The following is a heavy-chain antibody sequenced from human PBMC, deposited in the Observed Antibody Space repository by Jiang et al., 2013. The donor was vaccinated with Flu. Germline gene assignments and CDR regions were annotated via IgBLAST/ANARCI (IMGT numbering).Heavy chain of an antibody. D-gene: IGHD6-13*01. CDR2: ISSSSSTI. CDR1: GFTFSSYS. J-gene: IGHJ3*02. V-gene: IGHV3-48*01. CDR3: ARDWAYSSSWYGDSDAFDI. Sequence: QLVESGGGLVQPGGSLRLSCAASGFTFSSYSMNWVRQAPGKGLEWVSYISSSSSTIYYADSVKGRFTISRDNAKNSLYLQMNSLRAEDTAVYYCARDWAYSSSWYGDSDAFDIWGQGTMVTVSS.